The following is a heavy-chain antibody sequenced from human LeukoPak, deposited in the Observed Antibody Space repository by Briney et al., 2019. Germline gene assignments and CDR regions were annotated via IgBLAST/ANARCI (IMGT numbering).Heavy chain of an antibody. CDR2: INPSGGST. J-gene: IGHJ4*02. Sequence: ASVKVSCKASGYTFTSYYMHWVRQAPGQGLEWMGIINPSGGSTSYAQKFQGRVTMTRDTSTSKVYMELSSLRSEDTAVYYCARFVSHLRAFDYGGNFQDYWGQGTLVTVSS. CDR1: GYTFTSYY. V-gene: IGHV1-46*01. D-gene: IGHD4-23*01. CDR3: ARFVSHLRAFDYGGNFQDY.